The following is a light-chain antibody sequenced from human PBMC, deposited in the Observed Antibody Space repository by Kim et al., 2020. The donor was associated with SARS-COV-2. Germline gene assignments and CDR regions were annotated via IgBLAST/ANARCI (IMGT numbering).Light chain of an antibody. CDR2: DVS. V-gene: IGLV2-14*03. CDR1: SSDVGGYNY. CDR3: SSYTSSSTLHV. Sequence: QSITISSSGTSSDVGGYNYVSCYQQHPGKAPKLMIYDVSNRPSGVSNRFSGSKSGNTASLTISGLQAEDEADYYCSSYTSSSTLHVFGTGTKVTVL. J-gene: IGLJ1*01.